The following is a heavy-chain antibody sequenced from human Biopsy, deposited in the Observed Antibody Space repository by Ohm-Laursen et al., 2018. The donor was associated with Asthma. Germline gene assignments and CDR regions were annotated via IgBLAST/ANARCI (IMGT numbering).Heavy chain of an antibody. Sequence: ASVKVSRKASGYTFTAYFIHWVRQAPGQGLEWMGRINPNSGDTKYAQRFQGRVTVTRDRSISTAYMELSRLRSDDTAVYYCARDRGYCSGGTCPSWFDPWGQGTLVIVSS. V-gene: IGHV1-2*06. CDR2: INPNSGDT. CDR3: ARDRGYCSGGTCPSWFDP. J-gene: IGHJ5*02. CDR1: GYTFTAYF. D-gene: IGHD2-15*01.